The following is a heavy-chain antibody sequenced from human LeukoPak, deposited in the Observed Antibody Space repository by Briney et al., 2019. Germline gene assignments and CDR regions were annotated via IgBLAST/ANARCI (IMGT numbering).Heavy chain of an antibody. CDR3: ARVPVVEMATISDY. V-gene: IGHV4-59*08. CDR2: IQYSGNT. CDR1: GGSISTYY. J-gene: IGHJ4*02. D-gene: IGHD5-24*01. Sequence: SETLSLTCTMSGGSISTYYWSWIRQSPGKGLEWIGFIQYSGNTKSNPSLKGRVTISLDMSKNQFSLRLTSVTAADTAVYYCARVPVVEMATISDYWGQGTLVTVSS.